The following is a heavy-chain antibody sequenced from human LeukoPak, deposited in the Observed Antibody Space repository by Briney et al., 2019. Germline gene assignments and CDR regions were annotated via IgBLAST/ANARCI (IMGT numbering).Heavy chain of an antibody. V-gene: IGHV3-21*04. J-gene: IGHJ6*03. D-gene: IGHD6-19*01. Sequence: PGGSLRLSCAASGLTVSSNCMSWVRQAPGKGLEWVSSISSGSTYIYYADSVKGRFTISRDNSKDTLYLQMNSLRAEDTAVYYCAKCSGWFVRGKDYYYYYMDVWGKGTTVTVSS. CDR3: AKCSGWFVRGKDYYYYYMDV. CDR1: GLTVSSNC. CDR2: ISSGSTYI.